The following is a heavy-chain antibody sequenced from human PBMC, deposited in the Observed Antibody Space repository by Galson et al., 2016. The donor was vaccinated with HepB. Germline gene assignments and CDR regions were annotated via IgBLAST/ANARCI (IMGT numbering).Heavy chain of an antibody. CDR2: ISWDGDIT. D-gene: IGHD3-10*01. V-gene: IGHV3-43*01. CDR1: TFAFDDYT. J-gene: IGHJ4*02. Sequence: SLRLSCADSTFAFDDYTLHWVRQAPGKGLEWVSLISWDGDITYYADSVKGRFTISRDNSKKSLYLQMNSLRTEDTALYYCAKDVHMLRGVIVHWGQGTRVTVSS. CDR3: AKDVHMLRGVIVH.